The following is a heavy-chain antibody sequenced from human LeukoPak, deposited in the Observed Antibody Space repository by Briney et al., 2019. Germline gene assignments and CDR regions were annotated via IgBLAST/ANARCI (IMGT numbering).Heavy chain of an antibody. CDR1: GYTLTELS. Sequence: ASVKFSCKVSGYTLTELSMHWLRQAPGKGLEWMGGFDPEDGETIYAQKFQGRVTMTEDTSTDTAYMELSSLRSEDTAVYYCATGVNRAISPWFDPWGQGTLVTVSS. J-gene: IGHJ5*02. V-gene: IGHV1-24*01. CDR2: FDPEDGET. D-gene: IGHD3-3*01. CDR3: ATGVNRAISPWFDP.